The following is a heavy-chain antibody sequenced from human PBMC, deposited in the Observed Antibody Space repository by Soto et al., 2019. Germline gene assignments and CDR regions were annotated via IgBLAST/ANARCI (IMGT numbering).Heavy chain of an antibody. J-gene: IGHJ4*02. Sequence: SETLSLTCAVYGGSFSGYYWSWIRQPPGKGLEWIGEINHSESTNYNPSLKSRVTISLDTSKNQFSLKLSSVTAADTAVYYCSRGWYNWNDVWGYYVDYWGQGTLVTFSS. CDR1: GGSFSGYY. D-gene: IGHD1-20*01. CDR3: SRGWYNWNDVWGYYVDY. V-gene: IGHV4-34*01. CDR2: INHSEST.